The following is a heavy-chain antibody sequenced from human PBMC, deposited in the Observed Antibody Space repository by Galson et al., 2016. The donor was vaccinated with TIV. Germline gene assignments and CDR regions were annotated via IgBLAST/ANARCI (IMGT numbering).Heavy chain of an antibody. Sequence: SVKVSCKASGVTFSYFAFSWVRQAPGQGLEWMGGIVPMFGTTNYAQKFQGRVTISADESTNTAYLDLSSLTSKNTAVYYCARGRGIYDSSGYFLFDHWGQGTLVTVSS. CDR1: GVTFSYFA. CDR3: ARGRGIYDSSGYFLFDH. CDR2: IVPMFGTT. V-gene: IGHV1-69*13. J-gene: IGHJ5*02. D-gene: IGHD3-22*01.